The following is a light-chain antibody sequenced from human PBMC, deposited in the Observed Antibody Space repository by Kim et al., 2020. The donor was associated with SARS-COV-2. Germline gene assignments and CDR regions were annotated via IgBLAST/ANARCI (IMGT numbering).Light chain of an antibody. V-gene: IGKV1-5*03. CDR1: QSVSSW. Sequence: SASVGDRVTITCRASQSVSSWLAWYQQKPGKAPRLLIYKASTLEGGVPSRFSGRGSGTEFTLTINSLQPDDFATYSCQQYDSHPYTFGQGTKLEI. CDR3: QQYDSHPYT. J-gene: IGKJ2*01. CDR2: KAS.